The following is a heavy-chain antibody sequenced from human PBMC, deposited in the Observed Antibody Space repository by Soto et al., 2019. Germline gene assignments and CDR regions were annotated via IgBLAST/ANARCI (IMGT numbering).Heavy chain of an antibody. V-gene: IGHV1-69*01. Sequence: QVQLMQSGTEVKKPGSSVKDSCKASGGTFSNYAINWVRQAPGKRLAWMGGIVPLFGSANYAQKFQGRGPITTDESMTTAYMDLGTLTSEDAAGYYCARAGGLKVWIADRYNYYAMHYWGKATMVNASS. CDR1: GGTFSNYA. D-gene: IGHD6-13*01. J-gene: IGHJ6*01. CDR3: ARAGGLKVWIADRYNYYAMHY. CDR2: IVPLFGSA.